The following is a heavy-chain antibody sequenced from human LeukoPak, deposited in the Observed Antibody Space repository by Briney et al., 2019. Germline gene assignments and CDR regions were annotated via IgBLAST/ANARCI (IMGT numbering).Heavy chain of an antibody. D-gene: IGHD1-26*01. CDR2: LSNDGSNE. CDR1: GFTFSSYA. J-gene: IGHJ6*03. CDR3: ARADVVAATTIFYYMDV. V-gene: IGHV3-30*04. Sequence: GGSLRLSCAVSGFTFSSYAMHWVRQAPGKGLEWVSILSNDGSNEYYADSVKGRFTISRDNSKNTLYLQMNSLRAEDTAVYYCARADVVAATTIFYYMDVWGKGTTVTVSS.